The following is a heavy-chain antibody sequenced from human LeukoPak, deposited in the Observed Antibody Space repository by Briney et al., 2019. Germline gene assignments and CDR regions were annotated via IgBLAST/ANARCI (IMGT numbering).Heavy chain of an antibody. V-gene: IGHV3-43*02. CDR1: GFTFDDYA. Sequence: GGSLRLSCAASGFTFDDYAMHWVRQAPGKGLEWVSLISGDGGSTYYADSVKGRFTISRDNSKNSLYLQMNSLRTEDTASYYCAKAGIRGVIWHGWFDPWGQGTLVTVSS. CDR3: AKAGIRGVIWHGWFDP. D-gene: IGHD3-10*01. CDR2: ISGDGGST. J-gene: IGHJ5*02.